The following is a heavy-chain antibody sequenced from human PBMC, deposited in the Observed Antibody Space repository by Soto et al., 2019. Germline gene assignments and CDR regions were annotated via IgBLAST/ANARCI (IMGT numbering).Heavy chain of an antibody. CDR1: GFTFNNYD. CDR3: ARVLPTIMITFGGVNAFDI. J-gene: IGHJ3*02. CDR2: ISYDSNTI. D-gene: IGHD3-16*01. Sequence: GGSLRLSCVVSGFTFNNYDMHWVRQAPGRGLEWVTLISYDSNTIYYEDSVKGRFTIFRDNAKNTVYLQMNSLRTEDTAVYYCARVLPTIMITFGGVNAFDIWGQGTMVTVSS. V-gene: IGHV3-30*03.